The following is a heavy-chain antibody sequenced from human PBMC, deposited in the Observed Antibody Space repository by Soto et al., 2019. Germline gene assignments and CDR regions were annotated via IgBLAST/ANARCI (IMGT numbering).Heavy chain of an antibody. CDR1: GFTFSSYA. CDR2: ISGSGGST. Sequence: GGSLRLSCAASGFTFSSYAMSWVRQAPGKGLEWVSAISGSGGSTYYADSVKGRFTISRDNSKNTLYLQMNSLRAEDTAVYYCAKGGGSGSYGDYYYYYYMDVWGKGTTVTVSS. CDR3: AKGGGSGSYGDYYYYYYMDV. D-gene: IGHD3-10*01. V-gene: IGHV3-23*01. J-gene: IGHJ6*03.